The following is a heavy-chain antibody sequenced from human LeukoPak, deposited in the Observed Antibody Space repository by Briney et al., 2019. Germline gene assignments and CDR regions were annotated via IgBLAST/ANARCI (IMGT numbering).Heavy chain of an antibody. D-gene: IGHD1-26*01. CDR3: ARGRRGRALYYYYGMDV. Sequence: SETLSLTCAVYGGSFSGYYWGWIRQPPGKGLEWIGEINHSGSTNYNPSLKSRVTISVDTSKNQFSLKLSSVTAADTAVYYCARGRRGRALYYYYGMDVWGQGTTVTVSS. J-gene: IGHJ6*02. CDR2: INHSGST. CDR1: GGSFSGYY. V-gene: IGHV4-34*01.